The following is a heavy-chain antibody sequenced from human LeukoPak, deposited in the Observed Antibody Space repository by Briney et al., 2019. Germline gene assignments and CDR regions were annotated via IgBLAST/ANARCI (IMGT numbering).Heavy chain of an antibody. CDR3: VNSKGNYGDFIFGS. J-gene: IGHJ5*02. Sequence: GGSLRLSCAASGFAFANYAMGWVRQTPGKGLEWVSSLSGSSGTTYYADSVKGRFTISRDNSKNTLYLQMNSLRVEDAAVYYCVNSKGNYGDFIFGSWGQGTLVTVSS. D-gene: IGHD4-17*01. CDR1: GFAFANYA. V-gene: IGHV3-23*01. CDR2: LSGSSGTT.